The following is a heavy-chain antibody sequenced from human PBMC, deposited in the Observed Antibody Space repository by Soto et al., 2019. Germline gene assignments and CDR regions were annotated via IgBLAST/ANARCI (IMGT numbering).Heavy chain of an antibody. CDR3: ARDDHFDL. V-gene: IGHV3-23*01. J-gene: IGHJ4*02. CDR2: ISGSGHTI. Sequence: GGSLSLSCKATGFTFDGFPMTWVRQTPGKGLQWVAVISGSGHTITYADSVTGRFTISRDNSKDTLYLQMNSLRHEDSAIYFCARDDHFDLWGQVIQVTVSS. CDR1: GFTFDGFP.